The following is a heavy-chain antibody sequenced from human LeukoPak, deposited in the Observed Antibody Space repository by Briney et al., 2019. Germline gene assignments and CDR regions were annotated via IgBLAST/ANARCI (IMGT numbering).Heavy chain of an antibody. CDR3: ARGDNVWGSYRPTGFDY. CDR2: IYTSGST. J-gene: IGHJ4*02. Sequence: PSETLSLTCTVSGGSISSYYWSWIRQPAGKGLEWIGRIYTSGSTNYNPSLKSRVTMSVDTSKNQFSLKLSSVTAADTAVYYCARGDNVWGSYRPTGFDYWGQGTLVTVSS. V-gene: IGHV4-4*07. CDR1: GGSISSYY. D-gene: IGHD3-16*02.